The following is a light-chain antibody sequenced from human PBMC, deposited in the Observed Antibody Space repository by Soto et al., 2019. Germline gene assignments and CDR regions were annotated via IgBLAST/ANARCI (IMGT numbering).Light chain of an antibody. CDR1: QSIRAW. CDR2: EAS. V-gene: IGKV1-5*03. Sequence: DIPMTQSPSTLSASVGDRVTITCRASQSIRAWLAWYQQKPGKAPKFLIYEASSLERGVPSRFSGSGSGTEFTLTISSLQADDVATYYCQQYYKYPWTFGQGTKVQV. J-gene: IGKJ1*01. CDR3: QQYYKYPWT.